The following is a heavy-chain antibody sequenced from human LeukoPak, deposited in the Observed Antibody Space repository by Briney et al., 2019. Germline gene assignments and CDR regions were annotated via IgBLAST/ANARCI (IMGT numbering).Heavy chain of an antibody. CDR2: INEDGSAY. CDR3: ATSLSPLN. J-gene: IGHJ4*02. V-gene: IGHV3-7*03. Sequence: GGSLRLSCAASGFTFSSYWMTWVRQAPGKGLQWVGNINEDGSAYFYVDSVKGRFTISRDNAKNSVFLQMDSLRAEDTAVYYCATSLSPLNWGQGTLVTVSS. D-gene: IGHD3-16*01. CDR1: GFTFSSYW.